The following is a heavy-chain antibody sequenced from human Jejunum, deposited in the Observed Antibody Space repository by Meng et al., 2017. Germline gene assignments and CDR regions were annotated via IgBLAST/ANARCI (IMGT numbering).Heavy chain of an antibody. J-gene: IGHJ5*02. V-gene: IGHV4-39*07. Sequence: PGRVNPSEPFSLTCTVSGGSISSSSYYWGWIRQPPGKGLEWIGSIYYSGSTYYNPSLKSRVSISVDTSKNQFSLKLSSVTAADTALYYCARDPTSVVPVAIRNWFDPWGQGTLVTVSS. CDR3: ARDPTSVVPVAIRNWFDP. CDR2: IYYSGST. CDR1: GGSISSSSYY. D-gene: IGHD2-2*01.